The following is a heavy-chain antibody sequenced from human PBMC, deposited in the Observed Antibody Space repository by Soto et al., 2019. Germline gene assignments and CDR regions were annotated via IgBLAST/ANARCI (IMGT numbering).Heavy chain of an antibody. V-gene: IGHV1-69*01. Sequence: QVQLVQSEAEVKEPGSSVQVSCKASGGTFSSYAISWVRQAPGQGLEWMGGIIPIFGTTDYAQKFQGRVTITADQSTTTAYMDLSSLRSEDTAVYYCARMSGQPLVRVPFDYWGQGTLVTVSS. CDR1: GGTFSSYA. D-gene: IGHD6-13*01. J-gene: IGHJ4*02. CDR3: ARMSGQPLVRVPFDY. CDR2: IIPIFGTT.